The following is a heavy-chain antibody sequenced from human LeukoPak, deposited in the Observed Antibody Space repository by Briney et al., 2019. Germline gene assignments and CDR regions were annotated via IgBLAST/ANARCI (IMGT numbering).Heavy chain of an antibody. V-gene: IGHV3-48*01. J-gene: IGHJ3*02. D-gene: IGHD5-24*01. Sequence: GGSLRLSCAASGFTFSSYSMNWVRQAPGKGLEWVSYISSSSSTIYYADSVKGRFTISRDNAKNSPYLQMNSLRAEDTAVYYCARVKMAQDAFDIWGQGTMVTVSS. CDR3: ARVKMAQDAFDI. CDR2: ISSSSSTI. CDR1: GFTFSSYS.